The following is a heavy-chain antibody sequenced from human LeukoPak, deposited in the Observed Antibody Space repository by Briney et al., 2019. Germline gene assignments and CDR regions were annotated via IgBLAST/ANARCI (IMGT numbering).Heavy chain of an antibody. CDR2: IYYSGST. V-gene: IGHV4-39*01. J-gene: IGHJ4*02. Sequence: SETLSLTCTVSGGSISSSSYYWGLIRQPPGKWLEWIGSIYYSGSTYYNPSLKSRVTISVDTSKNQFSLKLSSVTAADTAVYYCASTYYYGSGSYYIHWGQGTLVTVSS. CDR3: ASTYYYGSGSYYIH. CDR1: GGSISSSSYY. D-gene: IGHD3-10*01.